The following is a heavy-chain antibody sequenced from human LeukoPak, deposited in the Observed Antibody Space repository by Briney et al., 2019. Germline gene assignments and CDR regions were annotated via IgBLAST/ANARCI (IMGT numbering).Heavy chain of an antibody. D-gene: IGHD6-19*01. CDR3: ARGPARIALAAYFDY. Sequence: PSETLSLTCTVSGGSISSYYWSWIRQPPGKGLEWIGEINHSGSTNYNPSLKSRVTISVDTSKNQFSLKLSSVTAADTAVYYCARGPARIALAAYFDYWGQGTLVTVSS. V-gene: IGHV4-34*01. J-gene: IGHJ4*02. CDR2: INHSGST. CDR1: GGSISSYY.